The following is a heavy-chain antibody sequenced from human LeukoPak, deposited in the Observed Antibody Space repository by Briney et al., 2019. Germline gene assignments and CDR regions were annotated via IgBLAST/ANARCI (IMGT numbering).Heavy chain of an antibody. D-gene: IGHD3-22*01. CDR3: ARGPGPADDGGGYCFDY. V-gene: IGHV1-46*01. J-gene: IGHJ4*02. Sequence: ASVNVSCKASGYTFTSYYLYWVRQAPGQRLEWMGVINPSGGSTTSAQKFQGRVTMTRDTSTSTVYMELRSLRSEDTAVYYCARGPGPADDGGGYCFDYWGQGTLVTVSS. CDR1: GYTFTSYY. CDR2: INPSGGST.